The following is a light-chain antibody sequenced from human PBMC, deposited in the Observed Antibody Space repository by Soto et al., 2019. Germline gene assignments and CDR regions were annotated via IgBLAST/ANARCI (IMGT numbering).Light chain of an antibody. J-gene: IGLJ2*01. CDR3: SSFTTSNTVL. V-gene: IGLV2-14*01. CDR2: EVA. Sequence: QSVLTQPASVSGSPGQSITISCTGTNSDIGAYNSVSWYQQHPGTDPKLMISEVANRPSGISNRFSGSKSANTASLTISGLQAEDAADYYCSSFTTSNTVLFGGGTKLTVL. CDR1: NSDIGAYNS.